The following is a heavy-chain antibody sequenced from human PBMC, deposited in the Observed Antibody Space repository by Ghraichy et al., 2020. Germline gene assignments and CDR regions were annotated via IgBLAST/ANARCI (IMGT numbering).Heavy chain of an antibody. CDR1: GFSVSNNY. J-gene: IGHJ3*02. CDR3: ATGTYYYDSSGDDAFDI. D-gene: IGHD3-22*01. CDR2: IYSGGSI. Sequence: TCAASGFSVSNNYMSWVRQAPGKGLEWVSVIYSGGSIYYVDSVKGRFTISRDNSKNTLYLQMNSLRAEDTAVYYCATGTYYYDSSGDDAFDIWGQGTMVTVSS. V-gene: IGHV3-66*01.